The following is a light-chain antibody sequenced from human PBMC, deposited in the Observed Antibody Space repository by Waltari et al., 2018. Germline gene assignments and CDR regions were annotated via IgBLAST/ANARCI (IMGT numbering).Light chain of an antibody. V-gene: IGKV3-11*01. J-gene: IGKJ5*01. Sequence: EIVLTQSPATLSLSPGERATLSCRASQSVSTYLAWYQHKPGQAPRVLIYDASNRATGIPARFSGSGSGTDFTLTISSLEPDDFAVYYCQQRTNGPPVTFGQGTRLDLK. CDR3: QQRTNGPPVT. CDR2: DAS. CDR1: QSVSTY.